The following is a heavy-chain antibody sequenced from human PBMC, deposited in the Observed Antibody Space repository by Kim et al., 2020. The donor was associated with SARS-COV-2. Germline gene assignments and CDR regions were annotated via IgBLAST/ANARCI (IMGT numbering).Heavy chain of an antibody. J-gene: IGHJ6*02. CDR2: IIPIFGTA. V-gene: IGHV1-69*06. D-gene: IGHD2-2*01. Sequence: SVKVSCKASGGTFSSYAISWVRQAPGQGLEWMGGIIPIFGTANYAQKFQGRVTITADKSTSTAYMELSSLRSEDTAVYYCARETPIVVVPAAIGKDNYYYGMDVWGQGTTVTVSS. CDR3: ARETPIVVVPAAIGKDNYYYGMDV. CDR1: GGTFSSYA.